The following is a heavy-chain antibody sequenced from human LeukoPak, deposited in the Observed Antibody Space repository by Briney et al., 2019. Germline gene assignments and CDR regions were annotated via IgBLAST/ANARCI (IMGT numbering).Heavy chain of an antibody. J-gene: IGHJ6*03. D-gene: IGHD2-15*01. CDR2: ISAYNGNT. CDR3: ARVGAARGYYYYYMDV. V-gene: IGHV1-18*01. CDR1: GYTFTSYG. Sequence: ASVKVSCKASGYTFTSYGISWVRQAPGQGLEWMGWISAYNGNTNYAQKLQGRVTMTTDTSTSTAYMELRSLRSDDTAVYYCARVGAARGYYYYYMDVWGKGTTVTVSS.